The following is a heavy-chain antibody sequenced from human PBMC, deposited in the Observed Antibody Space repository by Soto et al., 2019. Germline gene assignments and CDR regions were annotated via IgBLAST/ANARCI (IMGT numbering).Heavy chain of an antibody. CDR3: ARDSPARTKHCSSTSCYTGNYFDY. V-gene: IGHV3-30-3*01. D-gene: IGHD2-2*02. Sequence: ESGGGVVQPGRSLRLSCAASGFTFSSYAMHWVRQAPGKGLEWVAVISYDGSNKYYADSVKGRFTISRDNSKNTLYLQMNSLRAEDTAVYYCARDSPARTKHCSSTSCYTGNYFDYWGQGTLVTVSS. J-gene: IGHJ4*02. CDR2: ISYDGSNK. CDR1: GFTFSSYA.